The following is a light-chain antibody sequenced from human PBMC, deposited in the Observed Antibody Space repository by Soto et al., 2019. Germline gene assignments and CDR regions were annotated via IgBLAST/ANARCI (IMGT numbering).Light chain of an antibody. V-gene: IGKV3-15*01. CDR1: QSVSSN. CDR2: GAS. CDR3: QHYNNWPPCT. J-gene: IGKJ1*01. Sequence: EIVMTQSPATLSVSPGERATLSCRASQSVSSNLAWYQQKPGQAPRLLIYGASTMATGIPARFSGSGSGTAFTITISSLQSEDFAVYYCQHYNNWPPCTFGQGTKVEIK.